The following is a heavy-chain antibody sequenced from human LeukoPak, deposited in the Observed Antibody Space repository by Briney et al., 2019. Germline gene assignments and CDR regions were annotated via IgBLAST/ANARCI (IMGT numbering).Heavy chain of an antibody. CDR2: IYYSGST. CDR3: ASQRPTYYYGSGSYIDGGLFDY. CDR1: GVSISRGGYC. D-gene: IGHD3-10*01. J-gene: IGHJ4*02. V-gene: IGHV4-30-2*05. Sequence: SETLSLTCAVSGVSISRGGYCWGWLRQRLGKGLEWIGYIYYSGSTYDNPSLKSRVTISIDTSKNQFSLKLSSVTAADTAVYYCASQRPTYYYGSGSYIDGGLFDYWGQGTLVTVSS.